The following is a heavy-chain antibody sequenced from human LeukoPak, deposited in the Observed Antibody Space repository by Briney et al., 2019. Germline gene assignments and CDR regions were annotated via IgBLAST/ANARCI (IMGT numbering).Heavy chain of an antibody. CDR3: ARDRGYYYDSSGSGYFDY. CDR1: GFTFSSYG. Sequence: PGRSLRLSCAASGFTFSSYGMHWVRQAPGKGLEWVAVIWYDGSNKYYADSVKGRFTISRDNSKNTLYLQMNSLRAEDTAVYYCARDRGYYYDSSGSGYFDYWGQGTLVTVSS. D-gene: IGHD3-22*01. J-gene: IGHJ4*02. V-gene: IGHV3-33*01. CDR2: IWYDGSNK.